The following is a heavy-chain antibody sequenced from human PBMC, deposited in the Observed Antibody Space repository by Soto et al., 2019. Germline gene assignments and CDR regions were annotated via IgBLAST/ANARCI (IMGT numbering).Heavy chain of an antibody. V-gene: IGHV1-69*13. J-gene: IGHJ5*02. D-gene: IGHD6-13*01. CDR3: ARDVAAAAGTGNWFDP. CDR2: IIPIFGTA. Sequence: SVKVSCKASGGTFSSYAISWVRQAPGQGLEWMGGIIPIFGTANYAQKFQGRVTITADESTSTAYMELSRMRSEDTAVYYCARDVAAAAGTGNWFDPWGQGIMGTVSS. CDR1: GGTFSSYA.